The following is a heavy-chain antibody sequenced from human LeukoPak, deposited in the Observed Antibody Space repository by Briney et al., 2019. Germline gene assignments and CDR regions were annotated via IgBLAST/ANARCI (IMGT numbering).Heavy chain of an antibody. D-gene: IGHD3/OR15-3a*01. V-gene: IGHV3-11*06. CDR3: ARQGLYDSSDFWTFQH. J-gene: IGHJ1*01. CDR1: GFSFSDYY. Sequence: PRGTLRLSCAASGFSFSDYYMSWIRHTQEEGLEWLSYISSSSDYKNYADSLKGRFTISRDNAKNSVYLQMNSLRAEDTAVYYCARQGLYDSSDFWTFQHWGQGTLVTVSS. CDR2: ISSSSDYK.